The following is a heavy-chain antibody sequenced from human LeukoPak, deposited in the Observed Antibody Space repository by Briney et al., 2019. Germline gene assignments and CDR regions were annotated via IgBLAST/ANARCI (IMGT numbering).Heavy chain of an antibody. CDR2: IYYSGST. CDR3: ARDVGQHAVRGGSDY. CDR1: GGSISSSSYY. J-gene: IGHJ4*02. D-gene: IGHD3-10*02. V-gene: IGHV4-39*07. Sequence: SETLSLTCTVSGGSISSSSYYWGWIRQPPGKGLEWIGGIYYSGSTYYNPSLKSRVTISVDTSNNQFSLKLSSVTAADTAVYYCARDVGQHAVRGGSDYWGQGTLVTVSS.